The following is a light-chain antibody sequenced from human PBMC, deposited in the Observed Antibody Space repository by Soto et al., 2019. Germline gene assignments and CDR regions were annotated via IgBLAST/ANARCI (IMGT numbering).Light chain of an antibody. Sequence: EIVMTQSPATLSVSPGERATLSCRASQSVSSNLAWYQHKPGQAPRLLIYGASTRATGIPARFSGSGSGTEFTLTISSLQSEDFAVYYCQQYNNLPYTFGQGTKLEIK. J-gene: IGKJ2*01. V-gene: IGKV3-15*01. CDR2: GAS. CDR1: QSVSSN. CDR3: QQYNNLPYT.